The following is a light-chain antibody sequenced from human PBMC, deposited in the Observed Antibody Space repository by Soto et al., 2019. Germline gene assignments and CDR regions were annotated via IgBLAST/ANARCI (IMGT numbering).Light chain of an antibody. CDR1: QSISSY. V-gene: IGKV1-39*01. CDR2: AAS. Sequence: DIQMTQSPSSLSASVGDRVTITCRASQSISSYLNWYQQKPGKAPKLLIYAASSLQSGVPSRFSGSGSGTEFTLTISSLQPEDSATYYCQHYNSYSMWTFGQGTKVDIK. J-gene: IGKJ1*01. CDR3: QHYNSYSMWT.